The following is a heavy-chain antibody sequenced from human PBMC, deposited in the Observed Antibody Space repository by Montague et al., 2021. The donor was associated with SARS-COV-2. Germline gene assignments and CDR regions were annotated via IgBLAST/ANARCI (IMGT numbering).Heavy chain of an antibody. CDR1: GFTFNDYA. V-gene: IGHV3-9*01. CDR3: AKAPWGSDWYYFDY. D-gene: IGHD3-9*01. Sequence: YRRLSCAASGFTFNDYATHWVRQAPGAGLEWVAGVDWSSGFFAYADSVRGRFTISRDNAKNSLYLQMNSLKVEDTALYYCAKAPWGSDWYYFDYWGQGTLVTVSS. J-gene: IGHJ4*02. CDR2: VDWSSGFF.